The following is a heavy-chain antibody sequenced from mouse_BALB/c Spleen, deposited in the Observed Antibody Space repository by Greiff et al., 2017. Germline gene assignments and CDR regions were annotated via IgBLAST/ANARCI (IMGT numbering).Heavy chain of an antibody. CDR2: ISNLAYSI. CDR3: ARGFTTATSLFDY. D-gene: IGHD1-2*01. J-gene: IGHJ2*01. Sequence: DVQLVESGGGLVQPGGSRKLSCAASGFTFSDYGMAWVRQAPGKGPEWVAFISNLAYSIYYADTVTGRFTISRENAKNTLYLEMSSLRSEDTAMYYCARGFTTATSLFDYWGQGTTLTVSS. V-gene: IGHV5-15*02. CDR1: GFTFSDYG.